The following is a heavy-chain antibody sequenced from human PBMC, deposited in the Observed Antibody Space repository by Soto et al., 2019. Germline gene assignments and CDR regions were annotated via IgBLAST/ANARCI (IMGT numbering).Heavy chain of an antibody. J-gene: IGHJ3*02. Sequence: SETLSLTCTVSGGSISSYYWSWIRQPAEKGLEWIGRIYTSGSTNYNPSLKSRVTMSVDTSKNQFSLKLSSVTAADTAVYYCARYPLGLGVDAFDIWGQGTTVTVSS. CDR3: ARYPLGLGVDAFDI. D-gene: IGHD6-19*01. CDR2: IYTSGST. V-gene: IGHV4-4*07. CDR1: GGSISSYY.